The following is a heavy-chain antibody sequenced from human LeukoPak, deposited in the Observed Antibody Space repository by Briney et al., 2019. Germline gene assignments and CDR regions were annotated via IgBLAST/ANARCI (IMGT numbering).Heavy chain of an antibody. J-gene: IGHJ6*03. V-gene: IGHV4-61*10. Sequence: PSETLSLTCTVSGGSISSSNYYWSWIRQPAGKGLEWIGRVYKSGYTFYNPSLKSRVTISVDTSKNQFSLKPSSVTAADTAVYYCARTTEGGYSYGYFYYYYMDVWGKGTTVTISS. CDR1: GGSISSSNYY. CDR3: ARTTEGGYSYGYFYYYYMDV. D-gene: IGHD5-18*01. CDR2: VYKSGYT.